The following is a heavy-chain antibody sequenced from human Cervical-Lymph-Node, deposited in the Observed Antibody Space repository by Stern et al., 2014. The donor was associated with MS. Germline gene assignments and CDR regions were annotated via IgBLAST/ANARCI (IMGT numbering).Heavy chain of an antibody. CDR3: VRDGILQTVDAFDL. Sequence: VQLVQSGAEVKSPGSSVKISCKASGGSLSSNPVSWVRQAPGQGLEWMGGIIPIFDSPNYSQKFGGRLTIIADKSTSTTYMELSSLRSEDTAIYYCVRDGILQTVDAFDLWGQGTMVTVSS. CDR2: IIPIFDSP. J-gene: IGHJ3*01. D-gene: IGHD2-21*01. CDR1: GGSLSSNP. V-gene: IGHV1-69*06.